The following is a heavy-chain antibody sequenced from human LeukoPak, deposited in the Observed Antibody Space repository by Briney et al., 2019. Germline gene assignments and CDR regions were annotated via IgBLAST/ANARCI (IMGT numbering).Heavy chain of an antibody. V-gene: IGHV3-64*01. CDR3: ARGGYSGSYYGGLGY. CDR2: ISSNGGST. Sequence: GGSLRLSCAASGFTFSSYAMHWVRQAPGKGLEYVSAISSNGGSTYYANSVKGRFTISRDNSKNTLYLQMGSLRAEDMAVYYCARGGYSGSYYGGLGYWGRGTLVTVSS. CDR1: GFTFSSYA. D-gene: IGHD1-26*01. J-gene: IGHJ4*02.